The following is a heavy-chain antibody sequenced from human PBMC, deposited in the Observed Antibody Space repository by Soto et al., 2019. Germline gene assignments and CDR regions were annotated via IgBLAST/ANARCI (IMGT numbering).Heavy chain of an antibody. CDR2: IYYSGST. D-gene: IGHD5-12*01. Sequence: SETLSLTCTVSGGSISSYYWSWIRHPPGKGLEWIGYIYYSGSTNYNPSLKSRVTISVDTSKNQFSLKLSSVTAADTAVYYCTRGPQRWLQFRTSYYFDYWGQGTLVTVSS. CDR3: TRGPQRWLQFRTSYYFDY. CDR1: GGSISSYY. J-gene: IGHJ4*02. V-gene: IGHV4-59*01.